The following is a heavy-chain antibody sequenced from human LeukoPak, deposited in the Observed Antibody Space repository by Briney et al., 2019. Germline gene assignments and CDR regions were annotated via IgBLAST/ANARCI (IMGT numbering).Heavy chain of an antibody. V-gene: IGHV3-7*01. Sequence: GGSLRLSCAASGFTFSSYWMSWVRQAPGKGLEWVANIKQDGSEKYYVDSAKGRFTISRDNAKNSLYLQMNSLRAEDTAVYYCARDLPNDFWSGYYTPIGYWGQGTLVTVSS. CDR3: ARDLPNDFWSGYYTPIGY. CDR2: IKQDGSEK. J-gene: IGHJ4*02. CDR1: GFTFSSYW. D-gene: IGHD3-3*01.